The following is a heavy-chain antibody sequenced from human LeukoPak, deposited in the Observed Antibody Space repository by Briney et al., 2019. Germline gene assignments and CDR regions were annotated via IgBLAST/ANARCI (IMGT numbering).Heavy chain of an antibody. CDR1: GFTFSSYA. V-gene: IGHV3-23*01. J-gene: IGHJ4*02. Sequence: PGGSLRLSCAASGFTFSSYAMSWVRQAPGKGLERVSAISGSGGSTYYADSVKGRFTISRDNSKNTLYLQMNSLRAEDTAVYYCAKLGSAEPFYFDYWGQGTLVTVSS. D-gene: IGHD1-14*01. CDR2: ISGSGGST. CDR3: AKLGSAEPFYFDY.